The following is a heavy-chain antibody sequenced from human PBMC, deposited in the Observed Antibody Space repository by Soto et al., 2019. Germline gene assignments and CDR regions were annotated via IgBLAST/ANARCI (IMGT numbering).Heavy chain of an antibody. D-gene: IGHD2-2*02. Sequence: SETLSLTCAVYGGSFSGYYWSWIRQPPGKGLEWIGEINHSGSTNYNPSLKSRVTISVDTSKNQFSLKLSSVTAADTAVYYCALMGGYCSSTSCYRENYYYGMDVWGQGTMVTVSS. CDR2: INHSGST. J-gene: IGHJ6*02. CDR3: ALMGGYCSSTSCYRENYYYGMDV. CDR1: GGSFSGYY. V-gene: IGHV4-34*01.